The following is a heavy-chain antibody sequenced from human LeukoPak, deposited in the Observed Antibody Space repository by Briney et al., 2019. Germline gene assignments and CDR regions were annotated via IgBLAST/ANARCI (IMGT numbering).Heavy chain of an antibody. CDR3: ARATQGAFDI. V-gene: IGHV4-59*01. Sequence: SETLSLTCTVSGGSINYYYWSWIRQPPGKGLEWIGYIYYSGSATYNPSLKSRVSISVDTSKNHFSLKLSSVTAADTAVYYCARATQGAFDIWGQGTMVTVSS. CDR2: IYYSGSA. CDR1: GGSINYYY. J-gene: IGHJ3*02.